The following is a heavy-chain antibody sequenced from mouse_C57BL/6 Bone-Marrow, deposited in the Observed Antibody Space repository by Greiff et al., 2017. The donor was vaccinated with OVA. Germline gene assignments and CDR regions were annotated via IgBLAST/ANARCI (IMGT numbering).Heavy chain of an antibody. CDR2: INPDSSTI. V-gene: IGHV4-1*01. Sequence: EAGGIDFSRYWMSWVRRAPGKGLEWIGEINPDSSTINYAPSLKDKFIISRDNAKNTLYLQMSKVRSEDTALYYCARDWLLRYWGQGTTLTVSS. CDR3: ARDWLLRY. D-gene: IGHD2-3*01. J-gene: IGHJ2*01. CDR1: GIDFSRYW.